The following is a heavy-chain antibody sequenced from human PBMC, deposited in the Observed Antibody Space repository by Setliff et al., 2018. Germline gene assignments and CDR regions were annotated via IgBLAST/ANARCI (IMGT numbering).Heavy chain of an antibody. CDR2: ISGNGITI. J-gene: IGHJ3*02. Sequence: GGPRLSCAASGFSFSDYYMSWVRQAPGKGLEWISKISGNGITIYYADSVRGRFTISRDNAKNSLYLQMNRLRAEDTAVYYCARAGGGHIVVATFDFDIWGQGTMVTVSS. D-gene: IGHD2-21*01. V-gene: IGHV3-11*04. CDR3: ARAGGGHIVVATFDFDI. CDR1: GFSFSDYY.